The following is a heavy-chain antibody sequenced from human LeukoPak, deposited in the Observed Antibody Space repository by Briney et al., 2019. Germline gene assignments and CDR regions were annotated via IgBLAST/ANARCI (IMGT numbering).Heavy chain of an antibody. CDR2: XNTNTGNP. CDR1: GYTFTSYA. J-gene: IGHJ6*02. D-gene: IGHD3-3*01. CDR3: ARDLSGDFWRDIYYYYYGMDV. V-gene: IGHV7-4-1*02. Sequence: VKVSCTASGYTFTSYAMNWVXQAPGQGLEWMGWXNTNTGNPTYAQGFTGRFVFSLDTSVSTAYLQISSLKAEDTAVYYCARDLSGDFWRDIYYYYYGMDVWGQGTTVTVSS.